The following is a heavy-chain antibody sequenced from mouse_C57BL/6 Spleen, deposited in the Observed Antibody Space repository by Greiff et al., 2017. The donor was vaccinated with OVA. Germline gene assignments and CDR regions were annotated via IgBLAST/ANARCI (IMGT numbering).Heavy chain of an antibody. D-gene: IGHD2-4*01. Sequence: VQLQQSGPELVKPGASVKISCKASGYTFTDYYMNWVKQSHGKSLEWIGDINPNNGGTSYNQKFKGKATLTVDKSSSTAYMELLSLTSEDSAVYYCARGRYGDYDGVYFDYWGQGTTLTVSS. CDR1: GYTFTDYY. V-gene: IGHV1-26*01. CDR2: INPNNGGT. CDR3: ARGRYGDYDGVYFDY. J-gene: IGHJ2*01.